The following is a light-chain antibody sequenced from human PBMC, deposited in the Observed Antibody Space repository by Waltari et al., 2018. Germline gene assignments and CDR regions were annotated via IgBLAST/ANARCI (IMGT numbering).Light chain of an antibody. CDR1: SSNIGRNT. V-gene: IGLV1-44*01. CDR3: AAWDDSLNGFYV. Sequence: QSVLTQPPSASGTPGQRFTISCSGSSSNIGRNTVNWYQQLPGTAPTPPVHGQNQRPSGVPDRFSGSKSGTSASLAISGLQSEDEAHYYCAAWDDSLNGFYVFGTGTKVTVL. J-gene: IGLJ1*01. CDR2: GQN.